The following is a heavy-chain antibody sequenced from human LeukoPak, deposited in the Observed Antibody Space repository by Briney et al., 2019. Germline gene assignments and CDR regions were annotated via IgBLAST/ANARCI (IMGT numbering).Heavy chain of an antibody. Sequence: SETLSLTCTVSGGSISSYYWSWIRQPPGKGLEWIGYIYYSGSTNYNPSLKSRVTISVDTSKNQFSLKLSSVTAADTAVYYCARDSGDGYNSNWFDPWGQGTLVTVSS. D-gene: IGHD5-24*01. CDR1: GGSISSYY. V-gene: IGHV4-59*01. CDR2: IYYSGST. J-gene: IGHJ5*02. CDR3: ARDSGDGYNSNWFDP.